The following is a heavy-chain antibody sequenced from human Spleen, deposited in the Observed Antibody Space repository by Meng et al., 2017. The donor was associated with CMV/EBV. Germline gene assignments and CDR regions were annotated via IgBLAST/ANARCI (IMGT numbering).Heavy chain of an antibody. D-gene: IGHD6-13*01. Sequence: GESLKISCTPSGFTFSSYWMSWVRQAPGKGLEWVANINEYGNEKYYVDSVKGRFTISRDNAKNSLYLQMNSLRAEDTAVYYCASRIAAAGFGYYGMDVWGQGTTVTVSS. CDR1: GFTFSSYW. CDR2: INEYGNEK. CDR3: ASRIAAAGFGYYGMDV. V-gene: IGHV3-7*03. J-gene: IGHJ6*02.